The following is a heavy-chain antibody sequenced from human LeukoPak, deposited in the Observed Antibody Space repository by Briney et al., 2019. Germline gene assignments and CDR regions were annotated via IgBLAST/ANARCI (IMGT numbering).Heavy chain of an antibody. CDR2: IDYSGST. CDR3: ARDRIRGYSGYGNKWFAP. CDR1: GGSISSGDYY. D-gene: IGHD5-12*01. V-gene: IGHV4-30-4*01. Sequence: SETLSLTCTVSGGSISSGDYYWSWIRQPPGKGLEWIGYIDYSGSTYYTPSLKSRVTISVDMSKNQFSLKLSSVTAADTAVYYCARDRIRGYSGYGNKWFAPWGQGTLVTVPS. J-gene: IGHJ5*02.